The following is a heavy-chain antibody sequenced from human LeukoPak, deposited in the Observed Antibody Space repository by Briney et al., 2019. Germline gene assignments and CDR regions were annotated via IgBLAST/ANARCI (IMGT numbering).Heavy chain of an antibody. V-gene: IGHV4-39*07. Sequence: PSETLSLTCAVSGGSISSSSYYWGWIRQPPGKGLEWIGSIYYSGSTYYNPSLKSRVTISVDTSKNQFSLKLSSVTAADTAVYYCARVLRVGATKEFDYWGQGTLVTVSS. CDR1: GGSISSSSYY. CDR2: IYYSGST. D-gene: IGHD1-26*01. CDR3: ARVLRVGATKEFDY. J-gene: IGHJ4*02.